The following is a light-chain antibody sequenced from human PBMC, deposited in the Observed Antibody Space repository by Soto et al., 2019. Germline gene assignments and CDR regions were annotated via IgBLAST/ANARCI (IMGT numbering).Light chain of an antibody. CDR1: SSDIGIYNF. CDR2: DVA. CDR3: SSSSAGSTRVV. V-gene: IGLV2-14*03. Sequence: QSALTQPASVSGSPGQSIAISCTGTSSDIGIYNFVSWYQQLPGGAPKLVIYDVANRPSGVSNRFSGSKSGNTASLTISGRQPEEEGDYYCSSSSAGSTRVVFGGGTKLTVL. J-gene: IGLJ3*02.